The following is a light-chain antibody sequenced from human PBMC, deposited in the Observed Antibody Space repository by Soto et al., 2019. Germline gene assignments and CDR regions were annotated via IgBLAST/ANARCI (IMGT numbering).Light chain of an antibody. Sequence: DLQMTQSPSTLSASVGDRVTITCRASQSISSWLAWYQQKPGKAPKLLIYDASSLESGVPSRFSGSGSGTEFTLTISSLQPDDFATYYCQQYNSYSQRTFGQGTKV. CDR1: QSISSW. CDR3: QQYNSYSQRT. V-gene: IGKV1-5*01. J-gene: IGKJ1*01. CDR2: DAS.